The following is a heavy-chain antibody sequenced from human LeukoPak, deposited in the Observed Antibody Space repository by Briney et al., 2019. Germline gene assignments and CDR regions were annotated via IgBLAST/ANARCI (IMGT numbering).Heavy chain of an antibody. CDR3: ARDSGGNYHDY. D-gene: IGHD4-23*01. Sequence: PSETLSLTCAVSGGSISSSNWWSWVRQPPGKGLEWIGEIYHSGSTNYNPSLKSRVTISVDKSTNQFSLKLNSVTAADTAVYYCARDSGGNYHDYWGQGILVTVSS. V-gene: IGHV4-4*02. J-gene: IGHJ4*02. CDR1: GGSISSSNW. CDR2: IYHSGST.